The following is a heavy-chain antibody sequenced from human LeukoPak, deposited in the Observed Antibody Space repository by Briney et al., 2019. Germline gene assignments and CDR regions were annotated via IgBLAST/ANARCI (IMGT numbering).Heavy chain of an antibody. V-gene: IGHV3-33*01. CDR2: IWFDGGNK. CDR3: ARDSKRITLLRGINNWFDS. J-gene: IGHJ5*01. D-gene: IGHD3-10*01. Sequence: GGSLRLSCAASGFTFSSYVMHWVRQAPGKGLEWVAVIWFDGGNKYYADSVKGRFTISRDNSKNTLYLQMNSLRAEDTAVYYCARDSKRITLLRGINNWFDSWGQGTLVTVSS. CDR1: GFTFSSYV.